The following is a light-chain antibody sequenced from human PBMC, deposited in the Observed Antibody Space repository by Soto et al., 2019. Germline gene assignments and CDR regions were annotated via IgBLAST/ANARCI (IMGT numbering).Light chain of an antibody. CDR3: CAYAGTGTFYV. V-gene: IGLV2-14*01. CDR2: DVS. CDR1: SSDVGGYNY. Sequence: QSALTQPASVSGSPGQSITISCTGTSSDVGGYNYVSWYQQHPGKAPKLMIYDVSDRPSGVSNRFSGSKSGNTASLTISGLQAEDEADYYCCAYAGTGTFYVFGPGTKVTVL. J-gene: IGLJ1*01.